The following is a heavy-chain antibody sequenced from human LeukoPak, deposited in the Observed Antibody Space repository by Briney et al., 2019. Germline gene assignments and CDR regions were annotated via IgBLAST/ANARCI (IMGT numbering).Heavy chain of an antibody. Sequence: GRSLRLSCATSGFTFSRYAMHWVRQAPGKGLEWVALISYDANIGSNKYYADSVKGRVTISRDNSKNTLYLQMNSPRAEDTAVYYCAKGGYYYYGMDVWGQGTTVTVSS. CDR3: AKGGYYYYGMDV. CDR2: ISYDANIGSNK. V-gene: IGHV3-30-3*01. CDR1: GFTFSRYA. J-gene: IGHJ6*02.